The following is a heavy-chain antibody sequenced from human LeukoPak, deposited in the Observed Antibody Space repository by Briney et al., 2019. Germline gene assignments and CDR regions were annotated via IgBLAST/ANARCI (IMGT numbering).Heavy chain of an antibody. D-gene: IGHD2/OR15-2a*01. J-gene: IGHJ4*02. Sequence: GXXLRLSCAASGFTFSNAWMSWVRQARGKGVDWVSAISASRGSTYYAASVKGRFTISRDNSKNTLYLQMNSLRAEDTAVYYCAKFPFPDYWGQGTLVTVSS. CDR1: GFTFSNAW. CDR3: AKFPFPDY. CDR2: ISASRGST. V-gene: IGHV3-23*01.